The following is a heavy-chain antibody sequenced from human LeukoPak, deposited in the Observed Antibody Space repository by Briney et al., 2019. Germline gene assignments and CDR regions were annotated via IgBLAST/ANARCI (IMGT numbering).Heavy chain of an antibody. D-gene: IGHD2-21*02. CDR3: ARAFPGTASYDY. V-gene: IGHV1-46*01. CDR1: GYTFTSHY. CDR2: ITPSGADT. Sequence: GASVKVSCKASGYTFTSHYLHWVRQAPGQGLEWMGIITPSGADTTYAQKFQGRVTMTRDLTTDTVYMEVSSLRSEDTAVYYCARAFPGTASYDYWGQGTLVIVSS. J-gene: IGHJ4*02.